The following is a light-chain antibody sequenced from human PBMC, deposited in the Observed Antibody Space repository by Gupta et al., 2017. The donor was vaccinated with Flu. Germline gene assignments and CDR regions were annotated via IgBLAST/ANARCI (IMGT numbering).Light chain of an antibody. V-gene: IGLV1-44*01. J-gene: IGLJ2*01. CDR2: SHN. Sequence: QSVLTQPPSTSGTPGQRVTISCSGSRSNIGSNTVNWYQQLPGTAPKLLIYSHNQRPSGVLDRFSGSKSGTSASLAISGLQSEDEADYYCAAWDGSLNGVEFGGGTKLTVL. CDR1: RSNIGSNT. CDR3: AAWDGSLNGVE.